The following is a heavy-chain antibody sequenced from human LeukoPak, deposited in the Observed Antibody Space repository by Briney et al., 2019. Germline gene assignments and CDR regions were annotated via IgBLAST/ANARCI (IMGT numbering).Heavy chain of an antibody. J-gene: IGHJ3*02. CDR1: GFTFSSYS. Sequence: GGSLRLSCAASGFTFSSYSMNWVRQAPGKGLEWVSYISSSSSTIHYADSVKGRFTISRDNAKNSLYLQMNSLRAEDTAVYYCVREIGAPGAFDIWGQGTMVTVSS. D-gene: IGHD1-26*01. CDR2: ISSSSSTI. CDR3: VREIGAPGAFDI. V-gene: IGHV3-48*01.